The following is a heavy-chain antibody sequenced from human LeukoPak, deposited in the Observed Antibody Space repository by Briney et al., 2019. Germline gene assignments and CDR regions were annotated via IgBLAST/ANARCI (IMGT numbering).Heavy chain of an antibody. CDR2: IYSGGST. J-gene: IGHJ4*02. D-gene: IGHD6-19*01. V-gene: IGHV3-53*04. CDR3: ARDAGSVAGDYYFDY. Sequence: GGSLRLSCAASGFTVSSSYMSWVRQAPGKGLEWVSVIYSGGSTYYADSVKGRFTISRHNSKNTLYLQMNSLRAEDTAVYYCARDAGSVAGDYYFDYWGQGTLVTVSS. CDR1: GFTVSSSY.